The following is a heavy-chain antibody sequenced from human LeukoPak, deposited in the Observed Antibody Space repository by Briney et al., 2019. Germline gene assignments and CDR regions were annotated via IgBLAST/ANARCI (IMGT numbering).Heavy chain of an antibody. Sequence: PGRSLRLSCAASGFTFSSYGMHWVRQAPGKGLEWVAVISYDRSNKYYADSVKGRFTISRDNSKNTLYLQMNSLRAEDTAVYYCAKDRAGVVVPAAWDLDYWGQGTLVTVSS. CDR1: GFTFSSYG. V-gene: IGHV3-30*18. D-gene: IGHD2-2*01. CDR3: AKDRAGVVVPAAWDLDY. CDR2: ISYDRSNK. J-gene: IGHJ4*02.